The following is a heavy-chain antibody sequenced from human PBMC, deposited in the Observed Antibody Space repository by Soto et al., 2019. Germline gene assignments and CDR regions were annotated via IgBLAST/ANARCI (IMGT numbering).Heavy chain of an antibody. V-gene: IGHV3-73*02. CDR1: GFTFSGSA. CDR2: IRSTANNYAT. CDR3: ARVSVAGDYYHYGLDV. J-gene: IGHJ6*02. Sequence: QLVESGGGLVQPGGSLKLSCAASGFTFSGSAMHWVRQAYGKGREWVGRIRSTANNYATVVAASVKGRFTISRDDSKNTAYLQMNSLKTEHTAMYYCARVSVAGDYYHYGLDVLGQGTTVTVSS. D-gene: IGHD6-19*01.